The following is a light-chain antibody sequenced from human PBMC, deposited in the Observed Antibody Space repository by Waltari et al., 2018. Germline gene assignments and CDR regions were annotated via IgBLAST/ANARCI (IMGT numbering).Light chain of an antibody. CDR1: NIGVKS. CDR2: YNS. J-gene: IGLJ3*02. CDR3: QAWDSRSDHRV. Sequence: SYVLTPPPSMSVAPGKTARITCGGNNIGVKSVHWYQQKPGQAPLLVIYYNSDRPSGIPERFSGSNSENTATLTINRVEAGDEADYYCQAWDSRSDHRVFGGGTKLTVL. V-gene: IGLV3-21*04.